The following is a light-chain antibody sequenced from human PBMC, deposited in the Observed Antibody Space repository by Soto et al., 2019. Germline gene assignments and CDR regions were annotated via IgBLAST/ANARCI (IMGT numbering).Light chain of an antibody. CDR2: KAS. CDR3: QQYGSSGT. V-gene: IGKV1-5*03. CDR1: QTISSG. Sequence: DIQMTQSPSTLSGSVGDGVTITCRASQTISSGLAWYQQKPGKAPKLLIYKASTLKSGVPSRFSGSGSGTDFTLTISRLEPEDFAVYYCQQYGSSGTFGQGTKVDIK. J-gene: IGKJ1*01.